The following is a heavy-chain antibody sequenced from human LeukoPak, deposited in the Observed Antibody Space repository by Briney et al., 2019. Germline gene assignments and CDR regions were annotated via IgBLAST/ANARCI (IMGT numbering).Heavy chain of an antibody. V-gene: IGHV1-2*02. CDR1: GYTFTGYF. CDR2: INPNSGDT. J-gene: IGHJ4*02. D-gene: IGHD2-21*02. Sequence: ASVKVSCKASGYTFTGYFMHWVRQAPGRGLEWMGWINPNSGDTNYAQKFQGRVTMTRDTSISTAYMELNRLRSDDTAVYYCAMTDLTYYFDYWGQGTLVTVSS. CDR3: AMTDLTYYFDY.